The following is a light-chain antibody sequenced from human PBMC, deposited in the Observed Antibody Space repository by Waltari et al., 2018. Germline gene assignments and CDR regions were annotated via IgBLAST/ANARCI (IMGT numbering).Light chain of an antibody. J-gene: IGLJ3*02. CDR1: TSNIGNNY. V-gene: IGLV1-51*01. Sequence: QSVFTQPPSVSAAPGPTVTISCSGSTSNIGNNYVSWYEQLPGTAPKLLICDNNKRPSGIPDRFSGSKSGTSAALGITGLQTGDEADYYCGTWDSSLSAGVFGGGTKLTVL. CDR2: DNN. CDR3: GTWDSSLSAGV.